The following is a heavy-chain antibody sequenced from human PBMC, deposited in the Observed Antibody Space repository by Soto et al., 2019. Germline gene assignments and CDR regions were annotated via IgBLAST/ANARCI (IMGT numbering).Heavy chain of an antibody. V-gene: IGHV3-30-3*01. J-gene: IGHJ4*02. Sequence: VQLVESGGGVVQPGRSLRLSCAASGFTFSSYAMHWVRQAPGKGLEWVAVISYDGSNKYYADSVKGRFTISRDNSKNTLYLQMNSLRAEDTAVYYCARVNDFWSGYYEVGYWGQGTLVTVSS. D-gene: IGHD3-3*01. CDR1: GFTFSSYA. CDR2: ISYDGSNK. CDR3: ARVNDFWSGYYEVGY.